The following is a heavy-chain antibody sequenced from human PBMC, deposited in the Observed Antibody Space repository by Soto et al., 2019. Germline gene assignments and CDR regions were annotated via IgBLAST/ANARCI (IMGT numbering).Heavy chain of an antibody. J-gene: IGHJ6*02. CDR1: GFTFNNAW. CDR2: IKSTVDGGTT. D-gene: IGHD6-6*01. CDR3: TVSRGAARAYYYSYGMDV. V-gene: IGHV3-15*01. Sequence: EVQLVESGGGLVKSGGSLRLSCAASGFTFNNAWMSWVRQAPGKGLEWVGRIKSTVDGGTTDYAAPVKGRFTISRDDSRNTLDLQMNSLKTEDTGVYYCTVSRGAARAYYYSYGMDVWGQGATVTVSS.